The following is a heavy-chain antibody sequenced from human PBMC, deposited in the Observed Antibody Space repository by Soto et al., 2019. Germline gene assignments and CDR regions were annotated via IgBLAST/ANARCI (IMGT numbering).Heavy chain of an antibody. CDR2: IRSKANSYAT. CDR1: GVTFSGSA. V-gene: IGHV3-73*01. J-gene: IGHJ6*02. Sequence: EVQLVESGGGLVQPGGSLKLSCAASGVTFSGSAMHWVRQASGKGLEWVGRIRSKANSYATAYAASVKGRFTISRDDSKSTAYLQMNSLKTDDTAVYCCGSDTAMAYYAIDVWGQGTTVTVSS. D-gene: IGHD5-18*01. CDR3: GSDTAMAYYAIDV.